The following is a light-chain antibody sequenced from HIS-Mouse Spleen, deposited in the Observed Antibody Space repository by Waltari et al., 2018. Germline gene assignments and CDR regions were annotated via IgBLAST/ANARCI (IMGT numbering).Light chain of an antibody. J-gene: IGLJ1*01. Sequence: QSALTQPASVSGSRGLSITISCTGTSMDVGGYNYISWYQQHPGKTPKLMIYDVSNRPSGVSKRFSGSKSGNTASLTISGLQAEDEADYYCSSYTSSSTYVFGTGTKVTVL. CDR1: SMDVGGYNY. CDR3: SSYTSSSTYV. V-gene: IGLV2-14*03. CDR2: DVS.